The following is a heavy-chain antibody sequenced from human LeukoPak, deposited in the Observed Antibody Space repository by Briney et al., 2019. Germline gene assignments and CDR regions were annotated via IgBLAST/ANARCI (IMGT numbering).Heavy chain of an antibody. J-gene: IGHJ4*02. Sequence: SETLSLTCTVSGGSISSSSYYWGWIRQPPGKGLEWIGCIYYSGSTYYNPSLKSRVTISVDTSKNQFSLKLSSVTAADTAVYYCAIPYLYSSSWYDYWGQGTLVTVSS. CDR3: AIPYLYSSSWYDY. V-gene: IGHV4-39*07. CDR1: GGSISSSSYY. CDR2: IYYSGST. D-gene: IGHD6-13*01.